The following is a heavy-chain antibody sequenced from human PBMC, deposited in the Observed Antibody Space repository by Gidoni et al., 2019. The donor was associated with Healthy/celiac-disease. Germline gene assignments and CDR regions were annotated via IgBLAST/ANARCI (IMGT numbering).Heavy chain of an antibody. J-gene: IGHJ4*02. V-gene: IGHV4-39*01. CDR3: ASTDLVGAGGAFDY. D-gene: IGHD1-26*01. Sequence: QLQLQESGPGLVKPSETPSLTCTVSGGSISSSSYYWGWIRLPPGTGLEWVGSIYYSGSTSYKPSLKSRGTISVDTSKNQFSLKLSSVTAADTAVYYCASTDLVGAGGAFDYWGQGTLVTVSS. CDR1: GGSISSSSYY. CDR2: IYYSGST.